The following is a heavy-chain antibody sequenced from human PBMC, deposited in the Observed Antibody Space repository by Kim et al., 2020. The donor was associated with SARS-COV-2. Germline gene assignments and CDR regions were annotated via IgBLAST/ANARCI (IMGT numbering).Heavy chain of an antibody. J-gene: IGHJ4*02. D-gene: IGHD3-10*01. Sequence: SETLSLTCAVYGGSFSGYYWSWIRQPPGKGLEWIGEINHSGSTNYNPSLKSRVTISVDTSKNQFSLKLSSVTAADTAVYYCARGLYYYGSGSYYKGWGQGTLVTVSS. CDR3: ARGLYYYGSGSYYKG. CDR2: INHSGST. V-gene: IGHV4-34*01. CDR1: GGSFSGYY.